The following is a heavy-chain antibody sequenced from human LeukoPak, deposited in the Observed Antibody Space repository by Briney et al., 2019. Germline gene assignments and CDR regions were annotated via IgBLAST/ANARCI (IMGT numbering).Heavy chain of an antibody. Sequence: GRSLRLSCAASGFTFDDYAMHWVRQAPGKGLEWVSGISWNSGSIGYADSVKGRFTISRDNAKNSLYLQMNSLRAEETALYYCAKLNHWGQGTLVTVSS. CDR3: AKLNH. CDR1: GFTFDDYA. CDR2: ISWNSGSI. V-gene: IGHV3-9*01. J-gene: IGHJ5*02.